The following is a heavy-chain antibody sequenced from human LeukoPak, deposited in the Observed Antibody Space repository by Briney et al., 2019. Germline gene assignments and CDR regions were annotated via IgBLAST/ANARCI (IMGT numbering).Heavy chain of an antibody. J-gene: IGHJ4*02. CDR1: GFTFSSYA. CDR3: VRRYGGHGYFDY. V-gene: IGHV3-64D*06. D-gene: IGHD2-21*01. CDR2: ISSNGGST. Sequence: GGSLRLSCSASGFTFSSYAMHWVRQAAGEGLEYVSAISSNGGSTYYADSVKGRFTISRDNSNNTLYLQMSSLSAEDTAVCYCVRRYGGHGYFDYWGQGTLVTVSS.